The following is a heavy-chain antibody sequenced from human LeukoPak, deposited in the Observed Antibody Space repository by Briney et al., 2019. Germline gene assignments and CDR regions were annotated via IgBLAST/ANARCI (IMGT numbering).Heavy chain of an antibody. V-gene: IGHV3-23*01. D-gene: IGHD2-2*01. CDR1: GFTFSSYA. J-gene: IGHJ4*02. CDR3: AKDRDIVVVPAVHFDY. CDR2: ISGSGGST. Sequence: GGSLRLSCAASGFTFSSYAMSWVRQAPGKGLEWVSAISGSGGSTYYADSVKGRFTISRDNSKNTPYLQMNSLRAEDTAVYYCAKDRDIVVVPAVHFDYWGQGTLVTVSS.